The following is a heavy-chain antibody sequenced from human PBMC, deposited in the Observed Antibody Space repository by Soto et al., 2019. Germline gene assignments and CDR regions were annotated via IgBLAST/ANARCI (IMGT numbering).Heavy chain of an antibody. CDR1: GGSISSYY. V-gene: IGHV4-59*01. CDR3: ATSYGNACYTY. CDR2: IYYSGST. D-gene: IGHD3-10*01. J-gene: IGHJ4*02. Sequence: PSETLSLACTVSGGSISSYYWSWIRQPPGQGLEWIGYIYYSGSTNYNPSLKSRLTISVDRSKNQFSLQLTSVTVVDTAVYYCATSYGNACYTYWGQGTQVTVSS.